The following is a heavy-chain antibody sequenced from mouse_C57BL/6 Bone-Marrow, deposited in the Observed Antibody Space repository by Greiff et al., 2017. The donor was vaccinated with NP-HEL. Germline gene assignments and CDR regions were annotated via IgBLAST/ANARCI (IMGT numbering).Heavy chain of an antibody. CDR3: ARTSNCHWYFDV. Sequence: VKLMESGPGLVAPSQSLSITCTVSGFSLTSYAISWVRQPPGKGLEWLGVIWPGGGTNYNSALKSRLSISKDNSKSQVFLKMNSLQTDDTARYYCARTSNCHWYFDVWGTGTTVTVSS. V-gene: IGHV2-9-1*01. D-gene: IGHD4-1*01. CDR2: IWPGGGT. J-gene: IGHJ1*03. CDR1: GFSLTSYA.